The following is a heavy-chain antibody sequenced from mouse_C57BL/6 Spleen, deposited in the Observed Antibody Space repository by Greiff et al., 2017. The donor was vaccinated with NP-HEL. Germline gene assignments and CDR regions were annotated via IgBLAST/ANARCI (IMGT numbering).Heavy chain of an antibody. CDR1: GYSFTDYN. CDR2: INPNYGTT. D-gene: IGHD2-3*01. Sequence: EVKLMESGPELVKPGASVKISCKASGYSFTDYNMNWVKQSNGKSLEWIGVINPNYGTTSYNQKFKGKATLTVDQYSSTAYMQLNSLTSEDSAVYYCARSPLYDGYHEGYFDVWGTGTTVTVSS. CDR3: ARSPLYDGYHEGYFDV. V-gene: IGHV1-39*01. J-gene: IGHJ1*03.